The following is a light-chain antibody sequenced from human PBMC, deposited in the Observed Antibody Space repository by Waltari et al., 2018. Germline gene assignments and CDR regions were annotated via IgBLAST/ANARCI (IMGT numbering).Light chain of an antibody. V-gene: IGKV1-5*03. Sequence: DIQMTQSPSTLSASVGDRVTITCRASQTVDKWLAWYQQKPGKVPKVLISKASSLESGVPSRFSGSGSWTDFTLSISSLQLDDFATYYCQQYYNYSWTFGQGTKVDIK. CDR1: QTVDKW. J-gene: IGKJ1*01. CDR2: KAS. CDR3: QQYYNYSWT.